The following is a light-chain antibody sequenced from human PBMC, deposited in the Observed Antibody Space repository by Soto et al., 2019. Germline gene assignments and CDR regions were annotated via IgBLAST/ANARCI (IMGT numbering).Light chain of an antibody. J-gene: IGKJ1*01. V-gene: IGKV3-11*01. CDR1: ENVRTF. CDR3: QQHSHWPPWT. CDR2: GAS. Sequence: EVILTQSPATLSLSPGERATLSCRASENVRTFVDWYQQKPGQAPRLLIYGASNRATGIPDRFSGSGSGTDFTLTISNLEPEDFAVYYCQQHSHWPPWTFGQGTKVDI.